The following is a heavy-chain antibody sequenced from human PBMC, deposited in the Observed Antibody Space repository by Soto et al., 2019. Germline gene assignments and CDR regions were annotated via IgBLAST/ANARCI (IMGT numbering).Heavy chain of an antibody. Sequence: QVQLVESGGGVVQPGRSLRLSCAASGFTFSLFGMHWVRQAPGKGLEWVAVIWYDGSKKYYADSVKGRFTISRDNSNNMLHLEMNSLRPEDTAVYYCARVRGGSGTFPPLYWGQGTLVTFSS. V-gene: IGHV3-33*01. J-gene: IGHJ4*02. CDR2: IWYDGSKK. D-gene: IGHD3-10*01. CDR3: ARVRGGSGTFPPLY. CDR1: GFTFSLFG.